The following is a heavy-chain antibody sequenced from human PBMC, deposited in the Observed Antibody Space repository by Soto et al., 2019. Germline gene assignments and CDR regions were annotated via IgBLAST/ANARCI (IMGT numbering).Heavy chain of an antibody. Sequence: SVKVSCKASGGTFSSYAISWVRQAPGEGLEWMGGIIPIFGTANYAQKFQGRVTITADESTSTAYMELSSLRSEDTAVYYCARDFYYDSRGYYYHVYWGKGNMVSVSS. V-gene: IGHV1-69*13. CDR1: GGTFSSYA. CDR3: ARDFYYDSRGYYYHVY. CDR2: IIPIFGTA. D-gene: IGHD3-22*01. J-gene: IGHJ4*02.